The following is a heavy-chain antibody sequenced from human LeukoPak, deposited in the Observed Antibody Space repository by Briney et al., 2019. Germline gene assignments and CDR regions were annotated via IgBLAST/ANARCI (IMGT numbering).Heavy chain of an antibody. J-gene: IGHJ5*02. D-gene: IGHD6-25*01. CDR1: GLTVSNNY. Sequence: PGGSLRLSCVVSGLTVSNNYMTWVRQAPGKGLEWASLIFSGGGTYYADSVKGRFTIYRDSSKNTLYLQMNSLRAEDTALYYCARDPGAAAGNLWSWGQGTLVTVSS. CDR3: ARDPGAAAGNLWS. V-gene: IGHV3-66*01. CDR2: IFSGGGT.